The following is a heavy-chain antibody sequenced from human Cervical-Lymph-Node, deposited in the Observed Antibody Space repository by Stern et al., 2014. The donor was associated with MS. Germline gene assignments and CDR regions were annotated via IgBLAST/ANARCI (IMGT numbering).Heavy chain of an antibody. V-gene: IGHV1-69*01. CDR3: ALSSETSDRWYSLGYDL. CDR1: GGTFSKFP. J-gene: IGHJ5*02. Sequence: VQLEESGAEVTKPGSSVKVSCKASGGTFSKFPSSWVRQAPGQGLECMGGIFPVFGTPTYVHEFRGRVTIIADVSTSTVYMELSSLRSDDTAVYYCALSSETSDRWYSLGYDLWGQGTLVTVSS. D-gene: IGHD6-13*01. CDR2: IFPVFGTP.